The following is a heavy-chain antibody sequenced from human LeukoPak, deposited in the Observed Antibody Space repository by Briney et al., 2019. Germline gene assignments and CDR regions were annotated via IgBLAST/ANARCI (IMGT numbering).Heavy chain of an antibody. CDR3: ARVSLLTYYYDSSGYYSWFDP. CDR2: INPNSGGT. Sequence: ASVKVSCKASGYTFTSCYMHWVRQAPGQGLEWMGRINPNSGGTNYAQKFQGRVTMTRDTSISTAYMELSRLRSDDTAVYYCARVSLLTYYYDSSGYYSWFDPWGQGTLVTVSS. J-gene: IGHJ5*02. CDR1: GYTFTSCY. V-gene: IGHV1-2*06. D-gene: IGHD3-22*01.